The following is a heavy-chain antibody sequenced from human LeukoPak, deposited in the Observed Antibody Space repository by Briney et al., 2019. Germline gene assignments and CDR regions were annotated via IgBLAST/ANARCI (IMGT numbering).Heavy chain of an antibody. D-gene: IGHD5-18*01. CDR1: GFTFSSYW. CDR3: ARDTGGGYSCYDC. CDR2: IKQDGSEK. V-gene: IGHV3-7*01. Sequence: GGSLRLSCAASGFTFSSYWMTWIRQAPGKGLEWVANIKQDGSEKYYVDSVKGRFTISRDNAKNSLYLQMNSLRAEDTAVCHCARDTGGGYSCYDCWGQGTLVTVSS. J-gene: IGHJ4*02.